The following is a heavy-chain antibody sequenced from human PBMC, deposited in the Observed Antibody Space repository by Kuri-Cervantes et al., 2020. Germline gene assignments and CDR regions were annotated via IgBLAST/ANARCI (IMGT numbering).Heavy chain of an antibody. CDR1: GFTVSGDY. V-gene: IGHV3-53*01. Sequence: GGSLRLSCAVSGFTVSGDYMNWIRQAPGKGLEWVSVIYSNGRTYYADSVKGRFTISRDNSKNSLYLQMNSLRVEDTSLYYCARHDWFESWGQGTRVTVSS. J-gene: IGHJ5*01. CDR2: IYSNGRT. CDR3: ARHDWFES.